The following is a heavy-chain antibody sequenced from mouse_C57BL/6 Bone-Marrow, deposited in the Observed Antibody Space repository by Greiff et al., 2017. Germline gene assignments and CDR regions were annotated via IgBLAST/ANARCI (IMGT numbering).Heavy chain of an antibody. J-gene: IGHJ1*03. V-gene: IGHV1-50*01. CDR3: ARNPYWYFDV. CDR2: IDPSDSYT. Sequence: QVQLQQPGAELVKPGASVKLSCKASGYTFTSYWMQWVKQRPGQGLEWIGEIDPSDSYTNYNQKFKGKATLTVDTSSSTAYMQLSSLTSDDSAVYYCARNPYWYFDVWGTGTTVTVSS. CDR1: GYTFTSYW.